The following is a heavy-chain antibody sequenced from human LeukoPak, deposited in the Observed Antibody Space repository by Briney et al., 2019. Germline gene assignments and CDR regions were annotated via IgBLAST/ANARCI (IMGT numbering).Heavy chain of an antibody. J-gene: IGHJ4*02. Sequence: KPGGSLRLSCKGSGYSFTNYWIGWVHQMPGKGLEWMGIIYPGDSDTRYSPSFQGQVTISADKSISTAYLQWSSLKASDTAMYYCASRLQRMVDYFDYWGQGTLVTVPS. D-gene: IGHD4-11*01. CDR2: IYPGDSDT. CDR1: GYSFTNYW. CDR3: ASRLQRMVDYFDY. V-gene: IGHV5-51*07.